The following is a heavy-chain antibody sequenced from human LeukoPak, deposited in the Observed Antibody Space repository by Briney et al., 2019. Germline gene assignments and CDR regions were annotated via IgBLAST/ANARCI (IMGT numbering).Heavy chain of an antibody. CDR1: GGSISSSSYY. CDR2: IYYSGST. D-gene: IGHD3-22*01. Sequence: PSETLSLTCTVSGGSISSSSYYWGWIRQPPGKGLEWIGSIYYSGSTYYNPSLKSRVTISVDTSKNQFSLKLSSVTAADTAVYYCARKRGSGYSAFDIWGQGTMVTVSS. CDR3: ARKRGSGYSAFDI. V-gene: IGHV4-39*07. J-gene: IGHJ3*02.